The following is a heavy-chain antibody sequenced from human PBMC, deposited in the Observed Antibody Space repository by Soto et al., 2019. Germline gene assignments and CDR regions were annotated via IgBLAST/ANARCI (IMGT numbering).Heavy chain of an antibody. D-gene: IGHD1-20*01. Sequence: ASVKVPCKASGGTFSSYAISWVRQAPGQGLEWMGGIIPIFGTANYAQKFQGRVTITADESTSTAYMELSSLRSEDTAVYYCARGGDNWKNYFDYWGQGTLVTVSS. V-gene: IGHV1-69*13. CDR1: GGTFSSYA. CDR2: IIPIFGTA. J-gene: IGHJ4*02. CDR3: ARGGDNWKNYFDY.